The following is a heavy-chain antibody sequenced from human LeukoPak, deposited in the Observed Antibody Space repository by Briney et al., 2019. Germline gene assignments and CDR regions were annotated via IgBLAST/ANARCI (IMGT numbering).Heavy chain of an antibody. D-gene: IGHD3-3*01. CDR2: ISSSSSYI. V-gene: IGHV3-21*01. CDR3: ARDSRVWSGYCFDY. J-gene: IGHJ4*02. CDR1: GFTFSSYS. Sequence: GGSLRLSCAASGFTFSSYSMNWVRQAPGKGLEWVSSISSSSSYIYYADSVKGRFTISRDNAKNSLYLQMNSLRAEDTAVYYCARDSRVWSGYCFDYWGRGTLVTVSS.